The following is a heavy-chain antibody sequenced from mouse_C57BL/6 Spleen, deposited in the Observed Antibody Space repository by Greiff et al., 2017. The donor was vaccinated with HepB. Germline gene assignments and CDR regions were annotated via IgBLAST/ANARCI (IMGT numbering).Heavy chain of an antibody. CDR3: ARLYYGSGMDY. V-gene: IGHV5-17*01. CDR1: GFTFSDYG. D-gene: IGHD2-2*01. J-gene: IGHJ4*01. CDR2: ISSGSSTI. Sequence: EVQGVESGGGLVKSGGSLKLSCAASGFTFSDYGMHWVRQAPEKGLEWVAYISSGSSTIYYADTVKGRFTISRDNAKNTLFLQMTSLRSEDTAMYYCARLYYGSGMDYWGQGTSVTVSS.